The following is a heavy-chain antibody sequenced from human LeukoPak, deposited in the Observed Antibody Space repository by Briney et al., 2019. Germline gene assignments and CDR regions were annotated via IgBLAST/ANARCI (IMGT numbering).Heavy chain of an antibody. CDR2: ISYDGNNK. J-gene: IGHJ6*03. D-gene: IGHD1-1*01. V-gene: IGHV3-30-3*01. CDR1: GFTFSGYA. CDR3: ARDGYSSREAYYMDV. Sequence: PGTSLRLSCAASGFTFSGYAMHWVRPAPGKGLEWVAVISYDGNNKYYADSVKGRFTISRDNSKNTLYLQMNSLRPEDTAVYYCARDGYSSREAYYMDVWGKGTTVTVSS.